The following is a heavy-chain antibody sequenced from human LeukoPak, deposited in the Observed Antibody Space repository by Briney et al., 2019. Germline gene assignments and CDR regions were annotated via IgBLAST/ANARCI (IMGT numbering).Heavy chain of an antibody. CDR1: GGSVSSGSYY. Sequence: PSETLSLTCTVSGGSVSSGSYYWSWIRQPPGKGLEWIGEINHSGSTNYNPSLKSRVTISVDTSKNQFSLKLSSVTAADTAVYYCARGNWYDYVWGSYRPPYYFDYWGQGTLVTVSS. D-gene: IGHD3-16*02. CDR3: ARGNWYDYVWGSYRPPYYFDY. CDR2: INHSGST. J-gene: IGHJ4*02. V-gene: IGHV4-61*01.